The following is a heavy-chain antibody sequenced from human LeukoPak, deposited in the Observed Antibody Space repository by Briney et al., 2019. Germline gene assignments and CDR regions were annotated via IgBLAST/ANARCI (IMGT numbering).Heavy chain of an antibody. CDR2: IYHSGSV. CDR1: GGSISNYY. J-gene: IGHJ4*02. CDR3: ARGGGFGSPPAY. D-gene: IGHD3-10*01. Sequence: SETLSLTCTVSGGSISNYYWSWIRQPPGKGLEWIGYIYHSGSVDYNPSLKSRVTISVDTTNNQFSLKLNSVTAADTAVYYCARGGGFGSPPAYWGQGTLVTVSS. V-gene: IGHV4-59*01.